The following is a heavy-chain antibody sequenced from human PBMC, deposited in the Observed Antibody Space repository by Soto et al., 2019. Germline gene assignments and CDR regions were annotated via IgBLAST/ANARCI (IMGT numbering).Heavy chain of an antibody. CDR1: GYTFNNYG. CDR3: ARGASHYYYYYGMDV. CDR2: ISAYNGNR. V-gene: IGHV1-18*01. J-gene: IGHJ6*02. Sequence: QDQLVQSGAEVKKPGASVKVSCKASGYTFNNYGISWVRQAPGQGLEWMGWISAYNGNRNYAQKSQGRVSMTTETSTSTAYMELRSLRSDDTAVYYCARGASHYYYYYGMDVWGQGTTVTVSS.